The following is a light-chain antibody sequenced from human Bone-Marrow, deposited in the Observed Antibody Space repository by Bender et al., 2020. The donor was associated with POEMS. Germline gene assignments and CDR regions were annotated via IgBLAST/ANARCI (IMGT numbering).Light chain of an antibody. J-gene: IGLJ3*02. CDR2: GNT. V-gene: IGLV1-40*01. CDR3: QSYDSSLRGLNWV. CDR1: SSNIGAGYD. Sequence: QSVLTQPPSVSGAPGQSVTISCTGSSSNIGAGYDVHWYQQLPGTAPKLLIYGNTNRPSGVPDRFSGSKSGTSASLAVAGLQAEDEADYYCQSYDSSLRGLNWVFGGGTKLTVL.